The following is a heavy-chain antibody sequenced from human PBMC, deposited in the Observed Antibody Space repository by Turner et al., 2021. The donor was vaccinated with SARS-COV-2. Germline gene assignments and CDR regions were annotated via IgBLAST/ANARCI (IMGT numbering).Heavy chain of an antibody. D-gene: IGHD6-13*01. Sequence: QVQLVQSGAEVKKPGAAVKVSCKASGYTFTSYDISWVRQAPGQGLGWMGWISAYNGNTNYAQKLQGRVTMTTDTSTSTAYMELRSLRSDDTAVYYCARDRIAAAGTGWFDPWGQGTLVTVSS. J-gene: IGHJ5*02. CDR2: ISAYNGNT. CDR3: ARDRIAAAGTGWFDP. V-gene: IGHV1-18*01. CDR1: GYTFTSYD.